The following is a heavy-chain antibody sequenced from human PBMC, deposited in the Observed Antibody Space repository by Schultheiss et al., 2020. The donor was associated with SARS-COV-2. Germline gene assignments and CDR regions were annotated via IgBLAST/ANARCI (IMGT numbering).Heavy chain of an antibody. D-gene: IGHD6-19*01. CDR1: GGSISSYY. Sequence: SQTLSLTCAVYGGSISSYYWSWIRQPPGKGLEWIGYIYYSGSTNYNPSLKSRVTISVDTSKNQFSLKLSSVTAADTAVYYCARGEVEQWCSSVGYFDYWGQGTLVTVSS. J-gene: IGHJ4*02. CDR2: IYYSGST. V-gene: IGHV4-59*01. CDR3: ARGEVEQWCSSVGYFDY.